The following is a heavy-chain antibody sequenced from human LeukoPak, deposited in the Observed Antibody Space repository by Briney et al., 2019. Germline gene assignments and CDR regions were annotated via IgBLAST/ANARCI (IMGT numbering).Heavy chain of an antibody. CDR2: INSGSNSI. J-gene: IGHJ4*02. CDR3: ARGAEVNTRDLDS. CDR1: GFTFSSFS. D-gene: IGHD5-18*01. Sequence: GGSLRLCCVASGFTFSSFSMNWVRQAPGKGLEWVSVINSGSNSIYYADSVKGRFTISRDNAKNSLYLQMDSLRADDSAVYYCARGAEVNTRDLDSWGQGTLVTVSS. V-gene: IGHV3-21*01.